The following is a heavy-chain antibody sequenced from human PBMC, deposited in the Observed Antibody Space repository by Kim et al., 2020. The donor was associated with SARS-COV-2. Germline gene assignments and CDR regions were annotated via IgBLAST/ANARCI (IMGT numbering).Heavy chain of an antibody. D-gene: IGHD3-22*01. V-gene: IGHV1-18*01. CDR3: ARDVARERITMIVVVITTSVYFDY. Sequence: ASVKVSCKASGYTFTSYGISWVRQAPGQGLEWMGWISAYNGNTNYAQKLQGRVTMTTDTSTSTAYMELRSLRSDDTAVYYCARDVARERITMIVVVITTSVYFDYWGQGTLVTVSS. CDR1: GYTFTSYG. CDR2: ISAYNGNT. J-gene: IGHJ4*02.